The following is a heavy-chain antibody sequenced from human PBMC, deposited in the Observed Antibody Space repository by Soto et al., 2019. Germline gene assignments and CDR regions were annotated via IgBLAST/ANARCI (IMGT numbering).Heavy chain of an antibody. V-gene: IGHV3-21*02. J-gene: IGHJ4*02. CDR2: ITGSSSYI. CDR1: GFTFSNDS. CDR3: ARDVYYYDSSAYWAY. D-gene: IGHD3-22*01. Sequence: EVQLVESGGGLVKPGGSLRLSCAASGFTFSNDSMNWVRQAPGKGLEWVSSITGSSSYIYYADSVNGRFTISRDNAKNSLYLQMNSLRAEDTAVYYCARDVYYYDSSAYWAYWGQGTLVTVSS.